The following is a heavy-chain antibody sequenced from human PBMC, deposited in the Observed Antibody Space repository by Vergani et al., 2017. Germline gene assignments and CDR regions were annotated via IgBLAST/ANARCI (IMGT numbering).Heavy chain of an antibody. J-gene: IGHJ5*02. CDR2: IDPSDSYT. D-gene: IGHD6-19*01. CDR3: ARVGGRGWLVRGNNXFDP. Sequence: EVQLVQSGAEVKKPGESLRISCKGSGYSFTSYWISWVRQMPGKGLEWMGRIDPSDSYTNYSPSFQGHVTISADKSISTAYLQWSSLKASDTAMYYCARVGGRGWLVRGNNXFDPWGQGTLVTVSS. CDR1: GYSFTSYW. V-gene: IGHV5-10-1*01.